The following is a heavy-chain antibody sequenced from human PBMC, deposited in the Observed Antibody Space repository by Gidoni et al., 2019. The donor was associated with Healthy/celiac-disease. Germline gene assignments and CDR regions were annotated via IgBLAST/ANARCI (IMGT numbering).Heavy chain of an antibody. V-gene: IGHV3-30*18. J-gene: IGHJ4*02. CDR1: GFTFSSYG. D-gene: IGHD3-22*01. CDR2: ISYDGSNK. Sequence: QVQLVESGGGVVQPGRSLRLSCAASGFTFSSYGMHWVRQAPGKGLEWVAVISYDGSNKYYADSLKGRFTISRDNSKNTLYLQMNSLRAEDTAVYYCAKNGGYSYDSSGYYFDYWGQGTLVTVSS. CDR3: AKNGGYSYDSSGYYFDY.